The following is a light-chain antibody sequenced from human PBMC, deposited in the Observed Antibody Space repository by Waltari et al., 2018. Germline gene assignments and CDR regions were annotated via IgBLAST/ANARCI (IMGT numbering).Light chain of an antibody. CDR1: SGHTSDA. CDR3: KTWDTGILV. V-gene: IGLV4-69*01. Sequence: QLVLTQSPSASASLGASVKVTCTLSSGHTSDAIAWHQQQPEKGPRYLMKINSDGSHSKGDGIPDRFSGSSSGAERYLTISSLQSEDDADYYCKTWDTGILVFGGGTKLTVL. J-gene: IGLJ3*02. CDR2: INSDGSH.